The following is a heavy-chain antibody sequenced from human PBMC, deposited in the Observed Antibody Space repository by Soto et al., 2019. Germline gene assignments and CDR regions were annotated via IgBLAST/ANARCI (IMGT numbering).Heavy chain of an antibody. D-gene: IGHD3-3*01. J-gene: IGHJ6*02. CDR2: IYYSGRT. Sequence: PSETLSLTCTVSGDSISSRRNYWGWISQPPGKALEWIGSIYYSGRTYYNPSLKGRVTISVDTSKNQFSLKLSSVTAADTAVYYCASQPYYDFWSGYYIDYYYGMDVWGQGTTVT. CDR1: GDSISSRRNY. V-gene: IGHV4-39*01. CDR3: ASQPYYDFWSGYYIDYYYGMDV.